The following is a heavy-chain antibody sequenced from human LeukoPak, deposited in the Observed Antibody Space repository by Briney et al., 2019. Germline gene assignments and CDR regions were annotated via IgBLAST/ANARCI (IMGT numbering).Heavy chain of an antibody. Sequence: GGSLRLSRAASGFTLSNYWMSWVRQAPGKGLEWVANINQDGSQTYYVDSLKGRFTISRDNVKGSLYLQMNSLRAEDTAVFYCARHSASGSYYTYNFDYWGQGTQVTVSS. CDR3: ARHSASGSYYTYNFDY. CDR2: INQDGSQT. V-gene: IGHV3-7*01. D-gene: IGHD3-10*01. CDR1: GFTLSNYW. J-gene: IGHJ4*02.